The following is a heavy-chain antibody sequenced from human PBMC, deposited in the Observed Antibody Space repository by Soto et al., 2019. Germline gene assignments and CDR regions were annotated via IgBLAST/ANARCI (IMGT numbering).Heavy chain of an antibody. CDR2: TSNNGDRT. Sequence: LRLSCAVSGFTFTDHAMTWVRQAPGKGLEWVSTTSNNGDRTFYADSVKGRFTVSTDRTNNTLYLQMNSLRADDTAVYFCARPPLYSNGGYFDSWGQGTLVTVSS. D-gene: IGHD6-19*01. J-gene: IGHJ4*02. V-gene: IGHV3-23*01. CDR1: GFTFTDHA. CDR3: ARPPLYSNGGYFDS.